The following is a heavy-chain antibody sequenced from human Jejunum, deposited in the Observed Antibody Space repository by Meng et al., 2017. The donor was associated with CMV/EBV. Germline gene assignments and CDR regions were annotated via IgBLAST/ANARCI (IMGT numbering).Heavy chain of an antibody. CDR3: ARVTVVSQRFDY. V-gene: IGHV4-39*07. J-gene: IGHJ4*02. Sequence: VSVGSISSSDYYWGWVRQPPGKGLEWIGTIYYRGDTYYSPSLESRLTISVDTSKNQFSLRLRSVTAADTAIYYCARVTVVSQRFDYWGQGTLVTVSS. CDR2: IYYRGDT. D-gene: IGHD4-11*01. CDR1: VGSISSSDYY.